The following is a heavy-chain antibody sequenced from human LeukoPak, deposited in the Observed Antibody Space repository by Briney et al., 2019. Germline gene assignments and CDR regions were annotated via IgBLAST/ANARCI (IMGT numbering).Heavy chain of an antibody. Sequence: SSETLSLTCTVSGDSISSYYWSWIRQPAGKGLEWIGRIYTSGSTNYNPSLKSRVTMSVDTSKNQFSLKLSSVTAADTAVYYCARDQITMVRGVIMTEAFDIWGQGTMVTVSS. CDR2: IYTSGST. V-gene: IGHV4-4*07. CDR1: GDSISSYY. CDR3: ARDQITMVRGVIMTEAFDI. D-gene: IGHD3-10*01. J-gene: IGHJ3*02.